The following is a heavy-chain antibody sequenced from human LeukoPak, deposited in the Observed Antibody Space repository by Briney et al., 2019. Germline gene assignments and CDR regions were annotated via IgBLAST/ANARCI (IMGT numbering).Heavy chain of an antibody. D-gene: IGHD2-21*01. CDR3: AKGRGVVVKEEYFQH. V-gene: IGHV3-23*01. J-gene: IGHJ1*01. Sequence: GGSLRLSCAASGFTFSNAWMSWVRQAPGKGLEWVSAISGSGGSTYYADSVKGRFTISRDNSKNTLYLQMNSLRAEDTAVYYCAKGRGVVVKEEYFQHWGQGTLVTVSS. CDR1: GFTFSNAW. CDR2: ISGSGGST.